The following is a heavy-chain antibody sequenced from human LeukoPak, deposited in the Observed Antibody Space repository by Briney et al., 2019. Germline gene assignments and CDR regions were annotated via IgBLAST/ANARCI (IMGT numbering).Heavy chain of an antibody. V-gene: IGHV3-48*03. CDR1: GLTFSSYG. D-gene: IGHD4-17*01. CDR3: ARVDDDYGDYYYGMDV. J-gene: IGHJ6*02. Sequence: PGGSLRLSCAASGLTFSSYGMNWVRQAPGKGLEWVSYISNIDSTVHYADSVEGRFAISRDNAQNSLYLQMSSLRAEDSAVYYCARVDDDYGDYYYGMDVWGQGTTVTVSS. CDR2: ISNIDSTV.